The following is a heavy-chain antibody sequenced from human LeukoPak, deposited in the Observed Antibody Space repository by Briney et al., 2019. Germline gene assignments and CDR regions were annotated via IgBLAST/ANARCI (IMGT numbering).Heavy chain of an antibody. V-gene: IGHV3-7*03. D-gene: IGHD6-19*01. CDR1: GFTFSSYW. Sequence: PGGSLRLSCAASGFTFSSYWMSWVRQAPGKGLEWVANIKQDGSEKYYVDSVKGRFTISRDNAKYSVYLQMNSLRAEDTAVYYCARRIAGDGSHAFDIWGQGTMVTVSS. J-gene: IGHJ3*02. CDR3: ARRIAGDGSHAFDI. CDR2: IKQDGSEK.